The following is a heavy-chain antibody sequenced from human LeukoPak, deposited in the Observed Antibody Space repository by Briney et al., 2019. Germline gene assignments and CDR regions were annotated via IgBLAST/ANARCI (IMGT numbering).Heavy chain of an antibody. CDR3: TRDVFATVPAASYYYIDV. Sequence: PGGSLRLSCEASGFTFSRFIMSWVRQAPGKGLEWVSSITSSSTYIYYADSVKGRFTISRDNAKNSLYLQMNSLGAEDTAVYYCTRDVFATVPAASYYYIDVWGKGTTVTVSS. CDR1: GFTFSRFI. V-gene: IGHV3-21*01. CDR2: ITSSSTYI. D-gene: IGHD2-2*01. J-gene: IGHJ6*03.